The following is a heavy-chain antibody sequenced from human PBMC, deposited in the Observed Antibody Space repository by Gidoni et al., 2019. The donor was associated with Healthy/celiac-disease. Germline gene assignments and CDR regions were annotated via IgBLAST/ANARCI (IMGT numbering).Heavy chain of an antibody. Sequence: QVQLVESGGGVVQPGRSLRLSCAASGFPFSSYAMHWVRQDPGKGLEWVAVISYDGSNKYYADSVKGRFTISRDNSKNTLYLQMNSLRAEDTAVYYCARDLPGIAVAGMGDYWGQGTLVTVSS. J-gene: IGHJ4*02. V-gene: IGHV3-30-3*01. CDR1: GFPFSSYA. CDR2: ISYDGSNK. CDR3: ARDLPGIAVAGMGDY. D-gene: IGHD6-19*01.